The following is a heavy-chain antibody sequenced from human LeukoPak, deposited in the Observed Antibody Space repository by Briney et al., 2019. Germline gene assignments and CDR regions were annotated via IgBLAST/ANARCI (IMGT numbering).Heavy chain of an antibody. V-gene: IGHV5-51*01. CDR1: GYSFTSYW. Sequence: GESLKISCKGSGYSFTSYWIGWVRQMPGKGLEWMGIIYPGDSDTGYSPSFQGQVTISADKSISTAYLQWSSLKASDTAMYYCARLVGATQTYNWFDPWGQVTLVTVSS. CDR2: IYPGDSDT. D-gene: IGHD1-26*01. CDR3: ARLVGATQTYNWFDP. J-gene: IGHJ5*02.